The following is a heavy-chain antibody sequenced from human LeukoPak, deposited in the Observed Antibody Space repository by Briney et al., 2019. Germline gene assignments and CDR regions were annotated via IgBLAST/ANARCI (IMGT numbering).Heavy chain of an antibody. D-gene: IGHD4-17*01. Sequence: SETLSLTCTVSGGSISSCYWSWIRQPPGKGLEWIGYIYYSGSTNYNPSLKSRVTISVDTSKNQFSLKLSSVTAADTAVYYCARAPPDGDPPFDYWGQGTLVTVSS. V-gene: IGHV4-59*01. CDR1: GGSISSCY. J-gene: IGHJ4*02. CDR2: IYYSGST. CDR3: ARAPPDGDPPFDY.